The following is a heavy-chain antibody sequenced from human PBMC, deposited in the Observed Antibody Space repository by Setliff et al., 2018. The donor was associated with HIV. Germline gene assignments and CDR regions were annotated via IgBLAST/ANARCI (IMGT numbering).Heavy chain of an antibody. Sequence: ASVKVSCKASGYTFTVYYLHWLRQAPGKGLEWMGCINPNSGGTNYAQKFQCRVTMTRDTAINTAFMELNSLRSDDTAVYYCARLFYDYWSGFYSGDYWVQGTLVTVSS. J-gene: IGHJ4*02. CDR1: GYTFTVYY. D-gene: IGHD3-3*01. CDR3: ARLFYDYWSGFYSGDY. CDR2: INPNSGGT. V-gene: IGHV1-2*02.